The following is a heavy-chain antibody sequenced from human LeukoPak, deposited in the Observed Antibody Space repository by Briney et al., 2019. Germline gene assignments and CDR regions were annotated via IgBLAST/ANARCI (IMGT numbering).Heavy chain of an antibody. CDR3: ARVSESGDTALVSDY. J-gene: IGHJ4*02. CDR2: INPSGGGT. V-gene: IGHV1-46*01. D-gene: IGHD5-18*01. CDR1: GSTFTNYY. Sequence: ASVKVSCKVSGSTFTNYYMHWVRQAPGHGLEWMGIINPSGGGTTYAQKFQGRVTMTRDTSTTTVYMELSSLRSEDTAVYYCARVSESGDTALVSDYWGQGTLVTVSS.